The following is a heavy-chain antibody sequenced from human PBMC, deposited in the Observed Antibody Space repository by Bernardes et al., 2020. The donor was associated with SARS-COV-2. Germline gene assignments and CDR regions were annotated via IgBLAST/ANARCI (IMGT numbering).Heavy chain of an antibody. V-gene: IGHV4-39*01. CDR2: ISYSGST. CDR3: ASTHTNTPPFRPATSNWFGP. Sequence: SETLSLTCTVSGGSISSSGYYWSWIRQSPGKGLEWLGSISYSGSTYHSPSFMSRVTISVDTSKNQFSLKLISVTAADTAVYYCASTHTNTPPFRPATSNWFGPWGQGTLVTVSS. D-gene: IGHD2-15*01. J-gene: IGHJ5*02. CDR1: GGSISSSGYY.